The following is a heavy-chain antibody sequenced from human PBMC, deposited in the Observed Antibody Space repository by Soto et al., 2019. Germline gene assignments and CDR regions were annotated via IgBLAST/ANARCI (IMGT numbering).Heavy chain of an antibody. CDR2: INHSGST. CDR3: ARLDGYDHYLDY. CDR1: GGSFSGEY. Sequence: SETLSLTCAVYGGSFSGEYWSWIRQPPGKGLEWIGEINHSGSTNYNPSLKSRVTISVDTSKSQFSLRLSSVTAADTAVYFCARLDGYDHYLDYWGQGALVTAPQ. J-gene: IGHJ4*02. D-gene: IGHD5-12*01. V-gene: IGHV4-34*01.